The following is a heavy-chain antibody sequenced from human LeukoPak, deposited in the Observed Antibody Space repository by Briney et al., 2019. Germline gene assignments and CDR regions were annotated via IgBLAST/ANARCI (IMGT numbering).Heavy chain of an antibody. V-gene: IGHV3-23*01. CDR1: GFNFSSYA. CDR2: ISGSGGST. Sequence: GGSLRLSCAASGFNFSSYAMSWVRQAPGKGLEWVSAISGSGGSTYYAASVKGRLTISRDNSKNTLYLQMNSLRAEDTAVYYCAKDRGYYYDKVRSGPFDYGGQGTLVTVSS. J-gene: IGHJ4*02. CDR3: AKDRGYYYDKVRSGPFDY. D-gene: IGHD3-22*01.